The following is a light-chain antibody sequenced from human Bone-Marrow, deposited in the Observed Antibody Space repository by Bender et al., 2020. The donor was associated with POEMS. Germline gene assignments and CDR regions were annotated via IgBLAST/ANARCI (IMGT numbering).Light chain of an antibody. J-gene: IGLJ1*01. CDR1: SSDVGTYTV. CDR3: SSYTRRMPTYV. V-gene: IGLV2-14*02. CDR2: EGS. Sequence: QSALTQPASVSGSLGQSISISCTGSSSDVGTYTVVSWYQQLPDKAPKLLIYEGSQRPSGVSTRFSGSSSGSTASLTISGLQAEDGADYYCSSYTRRMPTYVFGPGTKVTVL.